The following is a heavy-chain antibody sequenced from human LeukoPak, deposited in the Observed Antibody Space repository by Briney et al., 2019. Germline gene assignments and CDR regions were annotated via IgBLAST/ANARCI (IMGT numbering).Heavy chain of an antibody. J-gene: IGHJ6*02. CDR1: GSSFTIYY. CDR2: SIPSSGGT. Sequence: ASVNVSFKSSGSSFTIYYIHWVRLPHGPGHELKGVSIPSSGGTNSAQKFQGRVSMTRDTSISTDYLEVSRLRSDDTAVFYCVIDLVTAGPYGMDVWGQGTTVTVSS. D-gene: IGHD2-21*02. CDR3: VIDLVTAGPYGMDV. V-gene: IGHV1-2*02.